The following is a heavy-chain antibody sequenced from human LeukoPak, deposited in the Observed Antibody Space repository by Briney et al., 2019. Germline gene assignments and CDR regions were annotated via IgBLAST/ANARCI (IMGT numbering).Heavy chain of an antibody. D-gene: IGHD3-22*01. Sequence: PGGSLRLSCAASGFTFSSYEMNWVRQAPGKGLEWVSYISSSGSTIYYADSVKGRFTISRDDAKNSLYLQMNSLRAEDTAVYYCARDPDYYDSSGYCVGDYWGQGTLVTVSS. CDR1: GFTFSSYE. CDR3: ARDPDYYDSSGYCVGDY. CDR2: ISSSGSTI. V-gene: IGHV3-48*03. J-gene: IGHJ4*02.